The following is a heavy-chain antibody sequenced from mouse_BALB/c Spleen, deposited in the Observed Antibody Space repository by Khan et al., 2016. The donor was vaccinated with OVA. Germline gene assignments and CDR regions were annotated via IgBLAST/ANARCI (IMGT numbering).Heavy chain of an antibody. J-gene: IGHJ1*01. CDR1: DFSLSTYG. Sequence: VELVESGPGLVQPSQSLSITCTVTDFSLSTYGIHWVRQSPGKGLEWLGVIWRGGSTDYNAAFISRLSISKDNSKSPAFFKMNSLQTDDTAIYYCTRVYCRYDRYFDVWGAGTTVTVAS. CDR3: TRVYCRYDRYFDV. D-gene: IGHD2-14*01. CDR2: IWRGGST. V-gene: IGHV2-4-1*01.